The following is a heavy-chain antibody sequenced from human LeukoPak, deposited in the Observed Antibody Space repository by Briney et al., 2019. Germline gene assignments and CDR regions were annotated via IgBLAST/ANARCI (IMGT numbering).Heavy chain of an antibody. D-gene: IGHD6-19*01. CDR1: GFTFSNYA. Sequence: PGRSLRLPCAASGFTFSNYAMTWVRQAPGKGLEWVAIISYDGSHKYYADSVKGRFTISRDNSRDILYLQMNSLRAEDTAVYYCARGGSYSSGWYPFDYWGQGTLVTVSS. CDR3: ARGGSYSSGWYPFDY. CDR2: ISYDGSHK. V-gene: IGHV3-30*04. J-gene: IGHJ4*02.